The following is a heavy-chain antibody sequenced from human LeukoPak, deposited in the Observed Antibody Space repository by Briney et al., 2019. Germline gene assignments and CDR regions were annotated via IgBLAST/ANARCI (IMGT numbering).Heavy chain of an antibody. CDR3: ARRTYSGSSSLFDY. J-gene: IGHJ4*02. CDR2: ISAYNGNT. Sequence: ASVKVSCKASGYTFTSYGISWVRQAPGQGLEWMAWISAYNGNTNYAQNLQGRFTMTTDTSTSTAYMELRSLRSDDTAFYYSARRTYSGSSSLFDYWGQGTLVTVSS. V-gene: IGHV1-18*01. CDR1: GYTFTSYG. D-gene: IGHD6-6*01.